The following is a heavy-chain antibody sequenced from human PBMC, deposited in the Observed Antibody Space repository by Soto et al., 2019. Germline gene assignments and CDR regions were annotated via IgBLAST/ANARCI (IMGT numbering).Heavy chain of an antibody. D-gene: IGHD3-22*01. CDR1: GFTFSSYG. V-gene: IGHV3-33*01. Sequence: PGGSLRLSCAASGFTFSSYGMHWVRQAPGKGLEWVAVIWYDGSNKYYADSVKGRFTISRDNSKNTLYLQMNSLRAEDTAVYYCAREGQTGTDYYDSSGYRPYYYYYGMDVWGQGTTVTVSS. CDR3: AREGQTGTDYYDSSGYRPYYYYYGMDV. J-gene: IGHJ6*02. CDR2: IWYDGSNK.